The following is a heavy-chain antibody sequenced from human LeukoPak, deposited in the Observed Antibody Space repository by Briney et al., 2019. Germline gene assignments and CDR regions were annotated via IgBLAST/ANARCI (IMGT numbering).Heavy chain of an antibody. CDR1: GFTFRSYA. CDR2: ISGSGGST. J-gene: IGHJ3*02. D-gene: IGHD1-1*01. CDR3: AKDKGTTGTTLDI. V-gene: IGHV3-23*01. Sequence: PGGSLRLSCAASGFTFRSYAMSWVRQAPGKGLEWVSAISGSGGSTYYPDSVKGRITISRENSKNTLYLQMNSLRAKDTAVYYCAKDKGTTGTTLDIWGRGTMVTVSS.